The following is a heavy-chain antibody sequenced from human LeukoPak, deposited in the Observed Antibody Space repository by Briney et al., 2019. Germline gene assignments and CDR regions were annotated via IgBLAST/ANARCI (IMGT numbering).Heavy chain of an antibody. Sequence: SETLSLTCTVSGDSISSYYWSWIRQPAGKGLEWIGSIYYSGSTYYNPSPKSRVTISVDTSKNQFSLKLSSVTAADTAVYYCARDSSGYYTSWGQGTLVTVSS. D-gene: IGHD3-22*01. V-gene: IGHV4-4*07. CDR1: GDSISSYY. J-gene: IGHJ4*02. CDR3: ARDSSGYYTS. CDR2: IYYSGST.